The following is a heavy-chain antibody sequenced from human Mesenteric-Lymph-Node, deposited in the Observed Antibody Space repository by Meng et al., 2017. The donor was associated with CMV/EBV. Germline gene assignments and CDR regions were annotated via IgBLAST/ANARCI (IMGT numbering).Heavy chain of an antibody. J-gene: IGHJ6*02. V-gene: IGHV3-15*01. D-gene: IGHD6-19*01. Sequence: GESLKISCAASGFTFSNAWMSWVRQAPGKGLEWVGRIKSKTDGGTTDYAAPVKGRFTISRDDSKNTLYLQMNSLKTEDTAVYYCTTAKQWLVREYRLGGMDVWGQGTTVTVSS. CDR3: TTAKQWLVREYRLGGMDV. CDR2: IKSKTDGGTT. CDR1: GFTFSNAW.